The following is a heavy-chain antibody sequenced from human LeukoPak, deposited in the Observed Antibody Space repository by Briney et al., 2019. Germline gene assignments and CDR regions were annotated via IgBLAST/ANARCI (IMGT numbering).Heavy chain of an antibody. CDR2: ISSSGSML. V-gene: IGHV3-11*04. J-gene: IGHJ4*02. CDR1: GFTFSDYY. Sequence: PGGSLRLSCTVSGFTFSDYYMSWVRQVPGKGLEWVSYISSSGSMLHYADSVEGRFTISRDNAKNSLYLQMSSLRVEDTAVYYCTGRPYSSSWYYFDYWGQGTLVTVSS. CDR3: TGRPYSSSWYYFDY. D-gene: IGHD6-13*01.